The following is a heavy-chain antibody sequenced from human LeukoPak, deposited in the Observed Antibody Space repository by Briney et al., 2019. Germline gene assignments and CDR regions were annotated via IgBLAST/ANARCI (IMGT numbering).Heavy chain of an antibody. CDR3: ARQRDDYVWGSYRYHPSGAFDI. Sequence: SETLSLTCAVSGGSISSYYWSWIRQPPGKGLEWIGHIYNSGSTNYNPSLKSRVTISVDTSKNQLSLKLSSVTAADTAVYYCARQRDDYVWGSYRYHPSGAFDIWGQGTMVTVSS. V-gene: IGHV4-59*01. D-gene: IGHD3-16*02. CDR1: GGSISSYY. CDR2: IYNSGST. J-gene: IGHJ3*02.